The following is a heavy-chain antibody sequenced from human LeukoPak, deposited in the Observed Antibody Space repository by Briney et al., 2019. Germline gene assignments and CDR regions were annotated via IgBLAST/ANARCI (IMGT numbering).Heavy chain of an antibody. D-gene: IGHD2-15*01. CDR3: ASLKWPVVVVGEDY. CDR1: GFTFSSYA. V-gene: IGHV3-30*04. Sequence: GRSLRLSCAASGFTFSSYAMHWVRQAPGKGLEWVAVISYDGSNKYYADSMKGRFTISRDNSKNTLYLQMNSLRAEDTAVYYCASLKWPVVVVGEDYWGQGTLVTVSS. J-gene: IGHJ4*02. CDR2: ISYDGSNK.